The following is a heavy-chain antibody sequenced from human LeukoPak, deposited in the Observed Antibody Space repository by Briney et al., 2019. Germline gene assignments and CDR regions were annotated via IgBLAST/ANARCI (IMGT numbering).Heavy chain of an antibody. J-gene: IGHJ5*02. D-gene: IGHD2-2*01. V-gene: IGHV4-34*01. CDR1: GGSFSGYY. Sequence: SETLSLTCAVYGGSFSGYYWSWIRQPPGKGLEWIGEINHSGSTSYNPSRKSRVTISVDTSKNQFSLKLSSVTAADTAVYYCARYCSSTSCTPNWFDPWGQGTLVTVSS. CDR3: ARYCSSTSCTPNWFDP. CDR2: INHSGST.